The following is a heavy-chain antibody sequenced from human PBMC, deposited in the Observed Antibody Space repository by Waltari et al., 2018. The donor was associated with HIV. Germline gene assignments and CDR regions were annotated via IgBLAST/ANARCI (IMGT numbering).Heavy chain of an antibody. D-gene: IGHD1-26*01. V-gene: IGHV1-46*01. CDR2: IIPSGGST. J-gene: IGHJ3*02. CDR1: GYTFTSYY. Sequence: QVQLVQSGAEVKKPGASVKVSCKASGYTFTSYYMHWVRQAPGQGLEWMGIIIPSGGSTSYAQRFQGRVTMTRDTSTSTVYMELSSLRSEDTAVYYCARDARGNSVVYPDAFDIWGQGTMVTVSS. CDR3: ARDARGNSVVYPDAFDI.